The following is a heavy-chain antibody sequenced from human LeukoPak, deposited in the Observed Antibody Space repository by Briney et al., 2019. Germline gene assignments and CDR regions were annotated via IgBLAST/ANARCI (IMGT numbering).Heavy chain of an antibody. Sequence: PGGSLRLSCAASGSTFSSYAMHWVRQAPGKGLEWVAVISYDGSNKYYADSVKGRFTISRDNSKNTLYLQMNSLRAEDTAVYYCARGGPAIIVGGDYWGQGTLVTVSS. V-gene: IGHV3-30-3*01. D-gene: IGHD1-26*01. J-gene: IGHJ4*02. CDR2: ISYDGSNK. CDR3: ARGGPAIIVGGDY. CDR1: GSTFSSYA.